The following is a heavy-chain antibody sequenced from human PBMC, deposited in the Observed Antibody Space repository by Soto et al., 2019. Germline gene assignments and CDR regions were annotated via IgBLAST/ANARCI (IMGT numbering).Heavy chain of an antibody. CDR1: GGTFSSYA. D-gene: IGHD3-10*01. CDR3: ARDTRSSYYGSGSYYYIFDY. V-gene: IGHV1-69*13. J-gene: IGHJ4*02. Sequence: ASVKVSCKASGGTFSSYAISWVRQAPGQGLEWMGGIIPIFRTANYAQKFQGRVTITADESTSTAYMELSSLRSEDTAVYYCARDTRSSYYGSGSYYYIFDYWGQGTLVTVSS. CDR2: IIPIFRTA.